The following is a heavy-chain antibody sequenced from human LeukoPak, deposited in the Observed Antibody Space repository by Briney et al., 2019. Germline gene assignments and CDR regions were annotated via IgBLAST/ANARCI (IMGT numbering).Heavy chain of an antibody. D-gene: IGHD2-8*02. CDR1: GFTFSSYA. Sequence: GGSLRLSCAASGFTFSSYAMHWVRQAPGKGLEWVAVISYDGSNKYYADSVKGRFTIPRDNSKNTLYLQMNSLRAEDTAVYYCARDLYGYTSYYFDYWGQGTLVTVSS. J-gene: IGHJ4*02. V-gene: IGHV3-30*01. CDR2: ISYDGSNK. CDR3: ARDLYGYTSYYFDY.